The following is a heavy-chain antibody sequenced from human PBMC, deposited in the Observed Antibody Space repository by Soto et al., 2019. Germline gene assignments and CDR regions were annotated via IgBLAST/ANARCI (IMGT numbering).Heavy chain of an antibody. D-gene: IGHD6-19*01. CDR1: GFPFSGYA. CDR2: ISATGGTT. Sequence: GGSLRLSCAASGFPFSGYAMNWVRQAPGKGLEWVSSISATGGTTYYADSVKGRFAISSDNSKNTVSLEMTSLRAEDTAVYYCAKGGRQWLVTSDFNYWGQGALVTVSS. V-gene: IGHV3-23*01. J-gene: IGHJ4*02. CDR3: AKGGRQWLVTSDFNY.